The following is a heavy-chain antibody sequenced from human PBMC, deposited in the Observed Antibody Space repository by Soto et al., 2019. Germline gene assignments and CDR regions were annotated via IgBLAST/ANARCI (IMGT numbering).Heavy chain of an antibody. CDR3: ARWDYGDYARFDY. CDR1: GYSFTSHD. D-gene: IGHD4-17*01. Sequence: QVQLVQSGAEVKKSGASVKVSCKASGYSFTSHDINWVRQATGQGLEWMGWMNPNSGNTGYAQKFQGRVTMTRNTSISTAYMELSSLRSEDTAVYYCARWDYGDYARFDYWGQGTLVTVSS. V-gene: IGHV1-8*01. CDR2: MNPNSGNT. J-gene: IGHJ4*02.